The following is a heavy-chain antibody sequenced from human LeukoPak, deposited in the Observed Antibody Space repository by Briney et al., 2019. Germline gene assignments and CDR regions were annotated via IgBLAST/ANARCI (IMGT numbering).Heavy chain of an antibody. V-gene: IGHV3-23*01. CDR1: GFTFSSYA. Sequence: PGGSLRLSCAATGFTFSSYAMSWVRQAPGKGLEWVSAISGSGGSTYYADSVKGRFTISRDNSKNTLYLQMNGLRAEDTAVYYCAKPQLSKLGTAMEPWGQGTLVTVSS. CDR2: ISGSGGST. D-gene: IGHD5-18*01. J-gene: IGHJ4*02. CDR3: AKPQLSKLGTAMEP.